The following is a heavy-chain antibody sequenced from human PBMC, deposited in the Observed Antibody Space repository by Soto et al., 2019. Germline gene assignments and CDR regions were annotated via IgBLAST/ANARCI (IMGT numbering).Heavy chain of an antibody. CDR3: ARGTGELDY. V-gene: IGHV3-11*01. J-gene: IGHJ4*02. Sequence: QVQLVESGGGLVKPGGSLRLSCAASGFTFSVYYMSWIRQAPGKGLEWVSYISGSGSNIYHADSVKGRFTVSRDNARNSLYLQMTSLRADDTGVYYCARGTGELDYWGQGPLVTVSS. CDR1: GFTFSVYY. D-gene: IGHD3-16*01. CDR2: ISGSGSNI.